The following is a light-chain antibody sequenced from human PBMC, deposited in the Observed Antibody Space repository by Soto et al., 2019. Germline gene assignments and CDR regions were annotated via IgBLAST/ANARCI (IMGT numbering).Light chain of an antibody. CDR1: QSVSSSY. CDR2: DAS. V-gene: IGKV3-20*01. CDR3: QQYAGSPYT. Sequence: EIVLTQSPGTLSLSPGERATHSCRASQSVSSSYLAWYQQKPGQAPRLLIYDASYRTTGIPDRFSGSGSGADFTLTISRLEPEDFAVYYCQQYAGSPYTYGQGTRVEIK. J-gene: IGKJ2*01.